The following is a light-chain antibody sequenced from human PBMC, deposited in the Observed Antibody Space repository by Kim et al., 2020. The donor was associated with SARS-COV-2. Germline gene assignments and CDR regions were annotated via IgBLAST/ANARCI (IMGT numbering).Light chain of an antibody. Sequence: VALGQTVRITCQGDSLRSYYATGNQQKPGQAPRVVIYGKNNRPSGIPDRFSGSSSGNTASLTITGTQAGDEADYYCNSRGSNDDVVFGGGTQLTVL. V-gene: IGLV3-19*01. CDR1: SLRSYY. CDR3: NSRGSNDDVV. CDR2: GKN. J-gene: IGLJ2*01.